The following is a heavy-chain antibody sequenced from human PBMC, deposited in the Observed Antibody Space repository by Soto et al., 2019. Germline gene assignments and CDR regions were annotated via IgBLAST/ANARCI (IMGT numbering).Heavy chain of an antibody. V-gene: IGHV5-10-1*01. D-gene: IGHD3-22*01. Sequence: LGESLKISCKVSGDSFTRYWIHWLRQMPGKGLEWMGRIGPRDSYINYSPSFQGHVSFSADNSISTAYLQWSSLKASDIAIYYCARDNDTSGHSSTNFDFWGQGTLVTVSS. CDR2: IGPRDSYI. CDR3: ARDNDTSGHSSTNFDF. J-gene: IGHJ4*02. CDR1: GDSFTRYW.